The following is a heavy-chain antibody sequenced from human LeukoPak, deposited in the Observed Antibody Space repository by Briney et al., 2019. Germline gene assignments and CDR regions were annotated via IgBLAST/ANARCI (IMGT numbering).Heavy chain of an antibody. V-gene: IGHV4-59*08. J-gene: IGHJ3*02. Sequence: SETLSLTCTVSGDSISSYYWSWIRQPPGKGLEWIGYIYHSGSTNYNPSLKSRVTISVDTSKNQFSLKLSSVTAADTVVYYCARPGRGFAFDIWGQGTMVTVSS. D-gene: IGHD3-10*01. CDR1: GDSISSYY. CDR3: ARPGRGFAFDI. CDR2: IYHSGST.